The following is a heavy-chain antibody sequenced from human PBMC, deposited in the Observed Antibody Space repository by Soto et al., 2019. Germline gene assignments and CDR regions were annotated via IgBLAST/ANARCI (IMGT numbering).Heavy chain of an antibody. CDR1: GGSFSGYY. Sequence: QVQLQQWGAGLLKPSETLSLTCAVNGGSFSGYYWTWIRQSPGKGLEWVGEINQSGSTKYNPSLKSRATTSVDTSNNHCSLQLNSVTAAATAVYYCARNGSYYDFWSGHYSGGGRDVWGQGTTVTVSS. CDR2: INQSGST. CDR3: ARNGSYYDFWSGHYSGGGRDV. J-gene: IGHJ6*02. V-gene: IGHV4-34*01. D-gene: IGHD3-3*01.